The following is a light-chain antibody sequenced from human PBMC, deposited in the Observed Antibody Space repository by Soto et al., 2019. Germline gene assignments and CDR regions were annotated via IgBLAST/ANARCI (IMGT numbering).Light chain of an antibody. CDR2: AAS. CDR3: QQSYSRVT. V-gene: IGKV1-39*01. J-gene: IGKJ1*01. CDR1: QSIRRS. Sequence: DIQMTQSPSSLSASVADRVTITCRASQSIRRSLNWYQQKPGKAPKLLIYAASRVQSGVPSRFSGSRSGTDFTLTISSLQPEDFATYYCQQSYSRVTFGQGTKVDIK.